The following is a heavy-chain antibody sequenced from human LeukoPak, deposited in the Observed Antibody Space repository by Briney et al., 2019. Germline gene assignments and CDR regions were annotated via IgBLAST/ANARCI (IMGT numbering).Heavy chain of an antibody. V-gene: IGHV3-30*03. CDR2: ILYDGSNE. Sequence: GGSLRLSCAASGFTSTTYGMHWVRQAPGKGLEWVALILYDGSNEYYADSVKGRFTISRDNSKNTLYLQMNSLRAEDTALYYCARGGIVVNFDYWGQGTLVTVSS. CDR1: GFTSTTYG. CDR3: ARGGIVVNFDY. J-gene: IGHJ4*02. D-gene: IGHD3-22*01.